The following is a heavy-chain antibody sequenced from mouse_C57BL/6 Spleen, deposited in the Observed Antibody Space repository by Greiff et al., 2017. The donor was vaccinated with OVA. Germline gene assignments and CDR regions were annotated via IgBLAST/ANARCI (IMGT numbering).Heavy chain of an antibody. V-gene: IGHV3-6*01. CDR3: ARVEGYYFDY. CDR2: ISYDGSN. Sequence: EVKLQESGPGLVKPSQSLSLTCSVTGYSITSGYYWNWIRQFPGNKLEWMGYISYDGSNNYNPSLKNRISITRDTSKNQFFLKLNSVTTEDTATYYCARVEGYYFDYWGQGTTLTVSS. CDR1: GYSITSGYY. J-gene: IGHJ2*01.